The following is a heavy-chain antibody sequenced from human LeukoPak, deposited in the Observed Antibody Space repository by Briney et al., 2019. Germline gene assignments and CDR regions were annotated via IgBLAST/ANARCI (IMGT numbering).Heavy chain of an antibody. D-gene: IGHD3-22*01. CDR1: GYSITSGFY. J-gene: IGHJ6*03. Sequence: PSETLSLTCTVSGYSITSGFYWVWVRQPPGKWLEWIGTFYHSGSTYFNPSLESRVTISVDTSKNQFSLRLTSVTAADTAVYDCARDGRYYDGRYYYYMDVWGKGTTVTVSS. CDR3: ARDGRYYDGRYYYYMDV. V-gene: IGHV4-38-2*02. CDR2: FYHSGST.